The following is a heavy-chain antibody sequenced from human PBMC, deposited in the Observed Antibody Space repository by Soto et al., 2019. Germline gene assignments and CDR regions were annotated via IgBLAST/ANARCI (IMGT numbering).Heavy chain of an antibody. CDR3: AHTLCFGEFPDFDY. D-gene: IGHD3-10*01. CDR2: IYWDDDK. Sequence: QITLKESGPTLVKPTQTLTLTCTFSGFSLSTSGVGVGWIRQPPGKALEWLALIYWDDDKRYSPSLKSRLTITKDTSKNQVVLTMTAMDPVDTAPYYCAHTLCFGEFPDFDYWGQGTLVTVSS. J-gene: IGHJ4*02. V-gene: IGHV2-5*02. CDR1: GFSLSTSGVG.